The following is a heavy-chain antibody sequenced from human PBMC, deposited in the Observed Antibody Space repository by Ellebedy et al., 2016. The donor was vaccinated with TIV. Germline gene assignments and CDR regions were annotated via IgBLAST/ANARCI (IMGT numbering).Heavy chain of an antibody. J-gene: IGHJ4*02. Sequence: GESLKISCTASRFTFSNYAMNWVRRAPGKGLEWVSTISGTGATIYYAASVQVRFTISRDNSKNTLYLQMNTLRVGDTAVYYCAKGGGDTAMVDSAFFDSWGQGALVTVSS. D-gene: IGHD5-18*01. V-gene: IGHV3-23*01. CDR2: ISGTGATI. CDR1: RFTFSNYA. CDR3: AKGGGDTAMVDSAFFDS.